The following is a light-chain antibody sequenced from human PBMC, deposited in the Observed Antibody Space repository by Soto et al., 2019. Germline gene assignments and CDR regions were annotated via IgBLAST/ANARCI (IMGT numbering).Light chain of an antibody. CDR2: LGS. CDR3: SGLT. V-gene: IGKV2-28*01. J-gene: IGKJ4*01. CDR1: QSLLHSNGYNY. Sequence: DIVMTQSPLSLPVTPGEPASISCRSSQSLLHSNGYNYLDWYLQKPGQSPQLLIYLGSNRASGVPDRFSSSGSGTDFTLKISRVEAEDVGVYYYSGLTFDGGTKVEIK.